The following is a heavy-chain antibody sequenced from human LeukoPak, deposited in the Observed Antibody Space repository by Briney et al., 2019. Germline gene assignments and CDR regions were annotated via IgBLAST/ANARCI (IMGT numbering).Heavy chain of an antibody. J-gene: IGHJ4*02. CDR2: ASSSGGST. V-gene: IGHV3-23*01. CDR1: GFSFTNYA. CDR3: AKLGIAASDY. D-gene: IGHD6-13*01. Sequence: GGSLRLSCAASGFSFTNYAMSWVRQAPGKGLEWVSGASSSGGSTYYADSVKGRFTISRDNSKNTLYLQMNSLRAEDTAVYYCAKLGIAASDYWGQGTLVTVSS.